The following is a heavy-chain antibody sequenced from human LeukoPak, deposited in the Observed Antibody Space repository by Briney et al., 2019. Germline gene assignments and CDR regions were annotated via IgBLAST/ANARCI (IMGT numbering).Heavy chain of an antibody. V-gene: IGHV4-34*01. D-gene: IGHD3-16*02. CDR2: INHSGST. CDR3: ARHVRRGYVWGSYRSGYAFDI. Sequence: SETLSLTCAVYGGSFSGYYWSWIRQPPGKGLEWIGEINHSGSTNYNPSLKSRVTISVDTSKNQFSLKLSSVTAADTAVYYCARHVRRGYVWGSYRSGYAFDIWGQGTMVTVSS. CDR1: GGSFSGYY. J-gene: IGHJ3*02.